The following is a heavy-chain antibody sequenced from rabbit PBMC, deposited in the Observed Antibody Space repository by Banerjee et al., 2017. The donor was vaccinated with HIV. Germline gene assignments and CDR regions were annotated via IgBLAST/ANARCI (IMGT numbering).Heavy chain of an antibody. Sequence: QEQLEESGGDLVKPEGSLTLTCTASGFSFSSSYWICWVRQAPGKGLEWIACIYAGSRGSTSYASWAKGRFTISRTSSTTVTLQMTSLTAADTATYFCVRGGVVAEMGVNLWGPGTLVTVS. CDR3: VRGGVVAEMGVNL. D-gene: IGHD4-1*01. J-gene: IGHJ4*01. CDR1: GFSFSSSYW. V-gene: IGHV1S45*01. CDR2: IYAGSRGST.